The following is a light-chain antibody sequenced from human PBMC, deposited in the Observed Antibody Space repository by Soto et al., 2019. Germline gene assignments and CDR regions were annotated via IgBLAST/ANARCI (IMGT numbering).Light chain of an antibody. V-gene: IGKV1-5*01. CDR3: QHGTWT. Sequence: DIQMTQSPSTLSASVGDRVTITCRASQSISSWLAWYQQKPGKAPKLLIYDASSLESGVPSRFSGSGSGTEFTLTISSLQPDDFAVYYCQHGTWTFGQGTKVEIK. J-gene: IGKJ1*01. CDR2: DAS. CDR1: QSISSW.